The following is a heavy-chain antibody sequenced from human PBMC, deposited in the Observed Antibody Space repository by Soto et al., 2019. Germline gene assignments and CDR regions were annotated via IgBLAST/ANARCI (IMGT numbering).Heavy chain of an antibody. Sequence: PGGSLRLSCAASGFTFSSYGMHWVRQAPGKGLEWVAVISYDGSNKYYADSVKGRFTISRDNSKNTLYLQMNSLRAEDTAVYYCAKDQEQQLGSNFDYWGQGTLVTVSS. CDR1: GFTFSSYG. J-gene: IGHJ4*02. V-gene: IGHV3-30*18. CDR2: ISYDGSNK. D-gene: IGHD6-13*01. CDR3: AKDQEQQLGSNFDY.